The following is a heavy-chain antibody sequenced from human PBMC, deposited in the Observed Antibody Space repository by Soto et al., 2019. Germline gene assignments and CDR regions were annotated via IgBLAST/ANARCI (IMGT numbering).Heavy chain of an antibody. CDR1: GGSISSSSYY. Sequence: PSETLSLTCAVSGGSISSSSYYWGWIRQPPGKGLEWIGSIYYSGSTYYNPSLKSRVTISVDTSKNQFSLKLSSVTAADTAVYYCAGHTIAAAGTWFDPWGQGTLVTVSS. V-gene: IGHV4-39*01. D-gene: IGHD6-13*01. CDR2: IYYSGST. J-gene: IGHJ5*02. CDR3: AGHTIAAAGTWFDP.